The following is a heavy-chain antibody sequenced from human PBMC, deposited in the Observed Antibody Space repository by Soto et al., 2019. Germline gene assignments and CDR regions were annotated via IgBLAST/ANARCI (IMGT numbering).Heavy chain of an antibody. CDR1: GFSLTSPGMC. CDR3: ARSIRGPRRFNGMDV. J-gene: IGHJ6*02. V-gene: IGHV2-70*13. Sequence: GSGPTLVNPTETLTLTCTFSGFSLTSPGMCVSWIRQSPGKALEWLALIERDDDDKYYSTSLRTRLTISKDTRKNQVVLTMANMEPADTATYYCARSIRGPRRFNGMDVWGQGATVTVSS. CDR2: IERDDDDK. D-gene: IGHD1-20*01.